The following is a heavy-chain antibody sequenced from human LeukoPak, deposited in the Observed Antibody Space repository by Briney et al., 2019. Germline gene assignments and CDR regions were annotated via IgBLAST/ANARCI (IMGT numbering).Heavy chain of an antibody. D-gene: IGHD3-10*01. V-gene: IGHV4-61*02. CDR2: IYTSEST. Sequence: PSQTLSLTCSVSGGSISSSNYYWSWIRQPAGKGLEWIVRIYTSESTNYNPSLKSRITISVNTSRNQFSLKLSSVTAADTAVYYCARGLWFGDQNPPYFDYLGQGILVTVSS. CDR1: GGSISSSNYY. J-gene: IGHJ4*02. CDR3: ARGLWFGDQNPPYFDY.